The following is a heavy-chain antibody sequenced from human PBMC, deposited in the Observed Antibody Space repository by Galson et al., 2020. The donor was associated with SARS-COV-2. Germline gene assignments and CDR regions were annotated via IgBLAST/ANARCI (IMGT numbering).Heavy chain of an antibody. CDR1: GFTFRSYR. Sequence: GGSLRLSCAGSGFTFRSYRMSWVRQAPGKGLEWVAQIKQDGSEKYYVDSVKGRFTISRDNAKNTLYLQMNSLRAEDTAVYYCARESPSGGFDYWGQGSLGTGSS. V-gene: IGHV3-7*03. J-gene: IGHJ4*02. D-gene: IGHD3-16*01. CDR3: ARESPSGGFDY. CDR2: IKQDGSEK.